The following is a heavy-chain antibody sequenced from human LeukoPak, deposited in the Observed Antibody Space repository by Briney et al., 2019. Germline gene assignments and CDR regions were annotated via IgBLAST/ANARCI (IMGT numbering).Heavy chain of an antibody. CDR2: IRDDGSNK. Sequence: GGSLRLSCVASGFIFTGYGMHWFRQAPGKGLEWVAFIRDDGSNKYYADSVKGRFTISRDNSKNTLYLQMNSLGAEDTAVYYCGKCGYYGSGSYSNTPFDYWGQGTLATVSS. D-gene: IGHD3-10*01. CDR3: GKCGYYGSGSYSNTPFDY. J-gene: IGHJ4*02. CDR1: GFIFTGYG. V-gene: IGHV3-30*02.